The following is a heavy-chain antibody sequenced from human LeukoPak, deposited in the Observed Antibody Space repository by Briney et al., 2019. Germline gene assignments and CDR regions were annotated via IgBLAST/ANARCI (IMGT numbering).Heavy chain of an antibody. CDR2: ISWNSGSI. Sequence: PGRSLRLSCAASGFTFDDYAMHWVRQAPGKGLEWVSGISWNSGSIGYADSVKGRFTISRDNAKNSLYLQMNSLRAEVTALYYCAKDKGGGSYSYYYGMDVWGQGTTVTVSS. CDR1: GFTFDDYA. D-gene: IGHD1-26*01. CDR3: AKDKGGGSYSYYYGMDV. J-gene: IGHJ6*02. V-gene: IGHV3-9*01.